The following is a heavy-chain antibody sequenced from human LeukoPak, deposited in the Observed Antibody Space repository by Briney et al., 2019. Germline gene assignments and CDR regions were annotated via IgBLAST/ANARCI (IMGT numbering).Heavy chain of an antibody. CDR3: AKDERYCSGGSCYPVVVY. Sequence: QPGGSLRLSCAASGFTFSSYAMSWVRQAPGKGLEWVSAISGSGGSTYYADSVKGRFTISRDNSKNTLYLQMNSLRAGDTAVYYCAKDERYCSGGSCYPVVVYWGQGTLVTVSS. CDR2: ISGSGGST. CDR1: GFTFSSYA. J-gene: IGHJ4*02. D-gene: IGHD2-15*01. V-gene: IGHV3-23*01.